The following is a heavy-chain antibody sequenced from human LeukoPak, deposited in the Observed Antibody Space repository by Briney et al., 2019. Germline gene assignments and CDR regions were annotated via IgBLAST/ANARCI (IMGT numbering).Heavy chain of an antibody. CDR1: GGSISSYY. CDR3: ARAYHSSWYLNWFDP. Sequence: SETLSLTCTVSGGSISSYYWSWIRQPPGKGLEWIGYIYYSGSTNYNPSLKSRVTISLDTSKNQFSLKLSSVTAADTAVYYCARAYHSSWYLNWFDPWGQGTLVTVSS. CDR2: IYYSGST. D-gene: IGHD6-13*01. J-gene: IGHJ5*02. V-gene: IGHV4-59*01.